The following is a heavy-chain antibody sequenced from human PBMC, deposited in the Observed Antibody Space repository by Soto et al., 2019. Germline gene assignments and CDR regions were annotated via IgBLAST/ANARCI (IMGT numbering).Heavy chain of an antibody. CDR1: GASISSRSSY. V-gene: IGHV4-39*01. Sequence: PXATLSLTCIVSGASISSRSSYWGWIRQPPGKGLEWVGTFYSGSTYNNPSLKSRVTISVDTSKNQFSLKLSSVAAEDTAIYYCANTRGIAVGGSFDHWGQGTLVTVSS. D-gene: IGHD6-13*01. J-gene: IGHJ5*02. CDR2: FYSGST. CDR3: ANTRGIAVGGSFDH.